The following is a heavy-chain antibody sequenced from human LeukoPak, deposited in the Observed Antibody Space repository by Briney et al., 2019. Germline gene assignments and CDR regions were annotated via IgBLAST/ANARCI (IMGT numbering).Heavy chain of an antibody. Sequence: ASVKVSCKASGYTFTGYYMHWVRQAPGQGLEWMGWINPNSGGTNYAQKFQGRVTMTRDTSISTAYMELSRLRSDDTAVYYCARVVVTARYNWFDPWGQETLVTVSS. D-gene: IGHD2-21*02. CDR3: ARVVVTARYNWFDP. V-gene: IGHV1-2*02. J-gene: IGHJ5*02. CDR1: GYTFTGYY. CDR2: INPNSGGT.